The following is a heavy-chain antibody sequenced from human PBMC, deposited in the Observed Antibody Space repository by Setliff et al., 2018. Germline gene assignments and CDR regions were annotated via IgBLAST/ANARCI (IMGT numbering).Heavy chain of an antibody. V-gene: IGHV4-38-2*01. J-gene: IGHJ5*02. Sequence: ETLSLTCAVSGFSISSGYYWGWIRQPPGKGLEWIVNIHHSGKTYYNPSLKSRVTMSVDTSKNHVSLKLSSVTAADTAVYYCARAHTWSLPNDNSGYPGWFDPWGQGTLVTVSS. D-gene: IGHD3-22*01. CDR1: GFSISSGYY. CDR2: IHHSGKT. CDR3: ARAHTWSLPNDNSGYPGWFDP.